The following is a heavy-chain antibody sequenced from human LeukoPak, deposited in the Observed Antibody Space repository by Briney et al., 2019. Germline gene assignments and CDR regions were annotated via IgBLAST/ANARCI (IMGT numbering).Heavy chain of an antibody. V-gene: IGHV1-18*01. CDR3: AREGYCSGGICYSTMNWFDP. D-gene: IGHD2-15*01. CDR1: GYTFTSYG. J-gene: IGHJ5*02. CDR2: ISAYNGNT. Sequence: EASVKVSCKASGYTFTSYGISWVRQAPGQGLEWMGWISAYNGNTNYAQKVQGRVTLTTDTSTSTAYMELRSLRSDDTAVYYCAREGYCSGGICYSTMNWFDPWGQGTLVTVSS.